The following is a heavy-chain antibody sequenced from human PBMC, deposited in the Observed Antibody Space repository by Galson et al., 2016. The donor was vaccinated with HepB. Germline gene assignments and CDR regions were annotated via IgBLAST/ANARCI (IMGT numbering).Heavy chain of an antibody. Sequence: SLRLSCAASGFIFGGYDMHWVRRATGKGLEWVSAIDPADVTHYAASVEGRFTISRHNPKNSFYLDMNNLGTGDTGVYYCARKSAAGLDFWGQGTLVTVSS. J-gene: IGHJ4*02. CDR1: GFIFGGYD. CDR3: ARKSAAGLDF. D-gene: IGHD6-19*01. V-gene: IGHV3-13*01. CDR2: IDPADVT.